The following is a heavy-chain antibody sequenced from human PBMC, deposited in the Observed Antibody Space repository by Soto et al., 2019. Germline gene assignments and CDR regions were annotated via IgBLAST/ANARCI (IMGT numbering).Heavy chain of an antibody. V-gene: IGHV3-21*04. Sequence: SLRLCCAACGFTFTRYSINWVRQAPGKGLEWVSSISSTTNYIYYGDSMRGRFTISRDNAKNSLYLEMNSLRSEDTAVYYCARDEIAARPGFDYWGQGTQVTVSS. J-gene: IGHJ4*02. CDR2: ISSTTNYI. CDR1: GFTFTRYS. D-gene: IGHD6-6*01. CDR3: ARDEIAARPGFDY.